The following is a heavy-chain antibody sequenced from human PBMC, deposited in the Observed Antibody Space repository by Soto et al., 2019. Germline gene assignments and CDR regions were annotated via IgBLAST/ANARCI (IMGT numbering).Heavy chain of an antibody. V-gene: IGHV4-59*01. J-gene: IGHJ4*02. Sequence: SETLSLTCTVSGGSISSYYWSWIRQPPGKGLKWIGYIYYSGSTNYNPSLKSRVTISVDTSKNQFSLKLSSVTAADTAVYYCARESTTYYDFWSGYYPPNYFDYWGQGTLVTVSS. D-gene: IGHD3-3*01. CDR1: GGSISSYY. CDR2: IYYSGST. CDR3: ARESTTYYDFWSGYYPPNYFDY.